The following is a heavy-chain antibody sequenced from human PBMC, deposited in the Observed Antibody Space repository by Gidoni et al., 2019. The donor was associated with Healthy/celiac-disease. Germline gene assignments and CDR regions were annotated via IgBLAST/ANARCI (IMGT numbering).Heavy chain of an antibody. V-gene: IGHV3-74*01. CDR2: INSDGSST. J-gene: IGHJ4*02. CDR1: GFTFSSYW. CDR3: ARGGRGVVVAATLYY. Sequence: EVQLVESGGGLVQPGGSLRLSCAASGFTFSSYWMHWVRQAPGKGLVWVSRINSDGSSTSYADSVKGRFTISRDNAKNTLYLQMNSLRAEDTAVYYCARGGRGVVVAATLYYWGQGTLVTVSS. D-gene: IGHD2-15*01.